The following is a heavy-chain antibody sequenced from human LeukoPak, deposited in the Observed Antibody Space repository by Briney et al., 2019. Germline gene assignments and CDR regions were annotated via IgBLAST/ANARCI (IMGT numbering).Heavy chain of an antibody. CDR3: AKDISGSYRPHYFDY. CDR2: ISGSGGST. J-gene: IGHJ4*02. V-gene: IGHV3-23*01. Sequence: GGSLRLSCAASGFIFSSYAMSWVRQAPGKGLEWVSTISGSGGSTYYADSVKGRFTISRDKSKNTLYLQMNSLRAEDTAVYYCAKDISGSYRPHYFDYWGQGTLVTVSS. CDR1: GFIFSSYA. D-gene: IGHD1-26*01.